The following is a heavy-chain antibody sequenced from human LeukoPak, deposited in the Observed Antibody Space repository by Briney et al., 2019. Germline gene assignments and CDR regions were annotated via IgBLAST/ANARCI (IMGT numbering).Heavy chain of an antibody. CDR2: ISYSGST. V-gene: IGHV4-59*01. D-gene: IGHD6-13*01. J-gene: IGHJ4*02. CDR1: GGSISSNY. Sequence: SETLSPTCTVSGGSISSNYWSWIRQTQGKGLELIGYISYSGSTNYNPSLKSRVTISVDMSKNQFSLRLTSVTTTDTAVYYCARRGYSSSWYHFDYWGQGILVTVSS. CDR3: ARRGYSSSWYHFDY.